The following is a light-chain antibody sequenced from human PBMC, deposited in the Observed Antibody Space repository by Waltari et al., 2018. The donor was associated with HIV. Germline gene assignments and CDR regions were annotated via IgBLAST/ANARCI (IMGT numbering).Light chain of an antibody. J-gene: IGKJ3*01. Sequence: DIVLTQSPVTLSLSPGQRATLSCRASLSVRSNYLAWYQQKPGQAPRLLSYGASTRATGIPDRFSGSGSGTDFTLTISRLEPEDFAVYYCQQYTNSAFTFGPGTKVDIK. V-gene: IGKV3-20*01. CDR3: QQYTNSAFT. CDR1: LSVRSNY. CDR2: GAS.